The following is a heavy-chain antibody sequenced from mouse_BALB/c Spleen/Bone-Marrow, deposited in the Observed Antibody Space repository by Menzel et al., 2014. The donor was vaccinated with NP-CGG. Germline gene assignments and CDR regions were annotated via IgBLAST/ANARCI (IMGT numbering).Heavy chain of an antibody. J-gene: IGHJ3*01. D-gene: IGHD2-4*01. CDR1: GYTFTDYN. V-gene: IGHV1-18*01. CDR2: INPNTGAT. CDR3: ARYRDYDGGYAY. Sequence: EVKLVESGPELVKPGASVKIPCKASGYTFTDYNMDWVKQSHGKSLEWIGHINPNTGATIYNQRFTGKATLNVDKSSSTAYMELRSLTSEDTAVYYCARYRDYDGGYAYWGRGTLVTVSA.